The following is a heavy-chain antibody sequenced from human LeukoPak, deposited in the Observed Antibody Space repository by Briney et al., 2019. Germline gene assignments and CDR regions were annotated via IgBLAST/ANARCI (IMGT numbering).Heavy chain of an antibody. CDR3: AELGITMIGGV. D-gene: IGHD3-10*02. V-gene: IGHV3-48*03. Sequence: GGSLRLSCAASGFPLSSYAMSWVRQAPGKGLEWVSYISSSGSTIYYADSVKGRFTISRDNAKNSLYLQMNSLRAEDTAVYYCAELGITMIGGVWGKGTTVTISS. CDR1: GFPLSSYA. CDR2: ISSSGSTI. J-gene: IGHJ6*04.